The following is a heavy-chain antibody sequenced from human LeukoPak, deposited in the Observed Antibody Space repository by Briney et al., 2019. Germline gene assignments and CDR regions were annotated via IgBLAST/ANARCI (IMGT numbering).Heavy chain of an antibody. Sequence: SGPTLVNPTQTLTLTCTFSGFSLNTYGMGVGWIRQPPGKALEWLALIYWDDDKRYSPSLKSRLTITKDTANNQEVLTMTSLDPVDTATYYCAHFSGYSFGFHHWGQGTLVTVSS. CDR2: IYWDDDK. CDR1: GFSLNTYGMG. J-gene: IGHJ1*01. CDR3: AHFSGYSFGFHH. V-gene: IGHV2-5*02. D-gene: IGHD5-18*01.